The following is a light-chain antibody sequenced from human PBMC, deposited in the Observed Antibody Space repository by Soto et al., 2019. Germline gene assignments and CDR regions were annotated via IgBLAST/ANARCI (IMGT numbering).Light chain of an antibody. V-gene: IGLV2-14*01. CDR2: DFS. J-gene: IGLJ3*02. CDR3: SSYTSTHSWV. Sequence: QSVLTQSASVSGSPGQSITISCTGTSSDVGGYNYVSWYQQHPGKAPKLITYDFSNRPSGVSTRFSGSKSGNTASLTISGLQAEDAADYSCSSYTSTHSWVFGGWTKLAFL. CDR1: SSDVGGYNY.